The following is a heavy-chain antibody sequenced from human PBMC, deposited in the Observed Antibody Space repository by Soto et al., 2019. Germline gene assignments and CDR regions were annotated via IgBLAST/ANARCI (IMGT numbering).Heavy chain of an antibody. CDR2: IYYSGST. Sequence: QLQLQESGPGLVKPSETLSLTCTVSGGSISSSSYYWGWIRQPPGKGLERIGSIYYSGSTYYNPSHKSRVTLSVTTSKNQFSLKMSSVTAADTAVYYCARHAPSFVAARPDDWFDPWGQGTLVTVSS. CDR3: ARHAPSFVAARPDDWFDP. CDR1: GGSISSSSYY. J-gene: IGHJ5*02. D-gene: IGHD6-6*01. V-gene: IGHV4-39*01.